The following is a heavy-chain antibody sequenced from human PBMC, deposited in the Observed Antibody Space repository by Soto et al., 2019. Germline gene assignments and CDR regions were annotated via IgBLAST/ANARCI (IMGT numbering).Heavy chain of an antibody. Sequence: EVQLLESGGGLVQPGGSLRLSCAASGFSFSNYAMTWVRQAPGKGLEWVSAISGSGGSTYYADSVKGRFTMSRDNSKNTLYLQMNSLRAEDTAIYYCAYDRSCYYYVDYWGQGTLVTVSS. CDR2: ISGSGGST. CDR3: AYDRSCYYYVDY. D-gene: IGHD3-22*01. J-gene: IGHJ4*02. V-gene: IGHV3-23*01. CDR1: GFSFSNYA.